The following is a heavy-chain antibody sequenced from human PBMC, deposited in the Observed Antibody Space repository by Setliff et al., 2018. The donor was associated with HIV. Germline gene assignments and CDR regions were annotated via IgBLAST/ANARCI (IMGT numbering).Heavy chain of an antibody. Sequence: LRLSCAASGFTVSSNYMNWVRQAPGKGLEWVSIIYSGGTTYYADSVKGRFTISRDNSKNTLYLQMNSLRVEDTAVYHCARSPQGGYFDYWGQGTLVTVSS. CDR1: GFTVSSNY. J-gene: IGHJ4*03. V-gene: IGHV3-53*01. CDR3: ARSPQGGYFDY. CDR2: IYSGGTT.